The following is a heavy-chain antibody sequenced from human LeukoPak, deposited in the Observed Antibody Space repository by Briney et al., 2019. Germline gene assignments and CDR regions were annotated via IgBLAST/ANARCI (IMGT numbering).Heavy chain of an antibody. D-gene: IGHD3-22*01. CDR1: GGSISSSSYY. CDR3: ERHDSSGFDY. Sequence: SETLSLTCTVSGGSISSSSYYWGWIRQPPGKGLEWIGSIYYSGSTYYSPSLKSRVTISVDTSKDQFSLKLSSVTAADTAVYYCERHDSSGFDYWGQGTLVTVSS. J-gene: IGHJ4*02. V-gene: IGHV4-39*01. CDR2: IYYSGST.